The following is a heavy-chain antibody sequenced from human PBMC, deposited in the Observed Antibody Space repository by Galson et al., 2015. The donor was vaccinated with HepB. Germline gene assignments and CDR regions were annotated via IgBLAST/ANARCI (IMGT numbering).Heavy chain of an antibody. CDR3: ATGIGNWYGSFLYY. Sequence: SVKVSCKVSGYTLTELSMHWVRQAPGKGLEWMGGFDPEDGETIYAQKFQGRVTMTEDTSTDTAYMELSSLRSEDTAVYYCATGIGNWYGSFLYYWGQGTLVTVSS. CDR1: GYTLTELS. V-gene: IGHV1-24*01. J-gene: IGHJ4*02. D-gene: IGHD3-10*01. CDR2: FDPEDGET.